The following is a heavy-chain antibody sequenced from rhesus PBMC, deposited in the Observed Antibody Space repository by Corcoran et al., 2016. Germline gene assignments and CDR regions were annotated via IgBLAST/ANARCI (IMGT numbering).Heavy chain of an antibody. Sequence: EVQLVETGGGLVQPGGSRRLSCAASGLTFSSYAMQWVRQAPGKGLKWISAINSGGGNTYYADSVKSRFTISRDNSKNTLSLQMNSLRAEDTAVYYCAASNYETYWGQGVLVTVSS. CDR2: INSGGGNT. J-gene: IGHJ4*01. CDR3: AASNYETY. CDR1: GLTFSSYA. V-gene: IGHV3-103*01. D-gene: IGHD4-23*01.